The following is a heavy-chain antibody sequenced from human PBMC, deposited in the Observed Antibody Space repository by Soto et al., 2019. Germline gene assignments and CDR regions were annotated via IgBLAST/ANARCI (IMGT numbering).Heavy chain of an antibody. V-gene: IGHV1-69*06. CDR3: AIGPYYDYVWGSYRWGAFDI. J-gene: IGHJ3*02. CDR1: GGTFSSYA. CDR2: IIPSFGTA. Sequence: QVQLVQSGAEVKKPGSSVKVSCKASGGTFSSYAISWVRQAPGQGLEWMGGIIPSFGTANYAQKFQGRATITADKSRSTAYMELSSLRAEETGVYYCAIGPYYDYVWGSYRWGAFDIWGQGKMVTVSS. D-gene: IGHD3-16*02.